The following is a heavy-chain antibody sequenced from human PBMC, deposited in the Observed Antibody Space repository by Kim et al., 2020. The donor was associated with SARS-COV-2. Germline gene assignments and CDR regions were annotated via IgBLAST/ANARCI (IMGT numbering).Heavy chain of an antibody. CDR3: AKNSGSGSYYIDY. D-gene: IGHD3-10*01. Sequence: YYADSVQGRFTISRDNSKNTLYLQMNSRRAEDTAVYYCAKNSGSGSYYIDYWGQGTLVTVSS. V-gene: IGHV3-30*02. J-gene: IGHJ4*02.